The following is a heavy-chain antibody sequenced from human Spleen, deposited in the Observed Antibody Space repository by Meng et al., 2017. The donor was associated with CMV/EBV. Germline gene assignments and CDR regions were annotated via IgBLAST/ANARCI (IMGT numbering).Heavy chain of an antibody. CDR2: ISSSGTTI. D-gene: IGHD2-2*01. Sequence: GGSLRLSCAASGFTFSDSYMSWIRQAPGKGLEWVSYISSSGTTIYYADSVKGRFTNSRDDAKNSLFLQMDSLRAEDTAVYYCARSRGGSTSCPQCWFDPWGQGALVTVSS. J-gene: IGHJ5*02. CDR1: GFTFSDSY. V-gene: IGHV3-11*01. CDR3: ARSRGGSTSCPQCWFDP.